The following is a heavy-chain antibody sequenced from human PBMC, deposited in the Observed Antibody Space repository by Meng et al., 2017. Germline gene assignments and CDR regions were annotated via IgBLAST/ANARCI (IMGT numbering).Heavy chain of an antibody. CDR2: IYHSGST. V-gene: IGHV4-4*02. CDR3: ARVVAATTLLLDY. Sequence: QVQLRGSGPGLVKPSGTLSINCAVSGGSIRSGNWWSWVRQPPGRGLEWIGEIYHSGSTNYNPSLKSRVTISVDKSKNQFSLKLSSVTAADTAVYYCARVVAATTLLLDYWGQGTLVTVSS. CDR1: GGSIRSGNW. D-gene: IGHD2-15*01. J-gene: IGHJ4*02.